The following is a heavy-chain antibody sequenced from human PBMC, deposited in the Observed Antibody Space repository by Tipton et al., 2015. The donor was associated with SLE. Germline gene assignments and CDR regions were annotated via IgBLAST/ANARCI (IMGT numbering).Heavy chain of an antibody. CDR1: GFTFSSFA. J-gene: IGHJ4*02. CDR2: ISGSGGGT. V-gene: IGHV3-23*01. D-gene: IGHD5-12*01. Sequence: SLRLSCAASGFTFSSFAMSWVRQAPGKGLEWVSSISGSGGGTYYADSVKGRFTISRDNSKNTLYLQMNSLRAEDTAVYYCAKDSGYDSGICSDYWGQGTLVTVSS. CDR3: AKDSGYDSGICSDY.